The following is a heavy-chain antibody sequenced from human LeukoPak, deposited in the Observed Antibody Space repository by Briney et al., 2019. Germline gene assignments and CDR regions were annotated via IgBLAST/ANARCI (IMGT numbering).Heavy chain of an antibody. D-gene: IGHD3/OR15-3a*01. CDR1: GGTFSSYA. V-gene: IGHV1-69*13. Sequence: GASVKVSCKASGGTFSSYAISWVRQAPGQGLEWMGGIIPIFGTANYAQKFQGRVTITADESTSTAYMELSSLRSEDTAVYYCATDTYDLRDYWGQGTLVTVSS. J-gene: IGHJ4*02. CDR3: ATDTYDLRDY. CDR2: IIPIFGTA.